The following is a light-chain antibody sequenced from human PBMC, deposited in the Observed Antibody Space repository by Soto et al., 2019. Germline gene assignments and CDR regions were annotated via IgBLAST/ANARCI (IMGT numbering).Light chain of an antibody. CDR1: QSVISTY. CDR3: QQYGSSPIT. V-gene: IGKV3-20*01. J-gene: IGKJ5*01. CDR2: GAS. Sequence: EIVLTQSPGTLSLSPVERDTLXRMSSQSVISTYLAWYQQKPGQAPRLLIYGASSRATGIPDRFSGSGSGTDFTLTISRLEPEDFAVYYCQQYGSSPITFGQGTRLEIK.